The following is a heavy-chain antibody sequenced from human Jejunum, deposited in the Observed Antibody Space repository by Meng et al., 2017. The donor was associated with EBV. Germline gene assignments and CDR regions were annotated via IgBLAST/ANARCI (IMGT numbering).Heavy chain of an antibody. CDR1: GGSLSAYY. J-gene: IGHJ5*02. V-gene: IGHV4-34*01. Sequence: AQIQQGGAGRLKPPEATFLTCAVDGGSLSAYYWTCIRQPPGKGLEWIGEINHGGGAIYNPSLKSRVTISVETSKNQFSLKLSSVTAADTAVYYCARLGGYASGTYYPIDPWGQGTLVTVSS. CDR3: ARLGGYASGTYYPIDP. D-gene: IGHD3-10*01. CDR2: INHGGGA.